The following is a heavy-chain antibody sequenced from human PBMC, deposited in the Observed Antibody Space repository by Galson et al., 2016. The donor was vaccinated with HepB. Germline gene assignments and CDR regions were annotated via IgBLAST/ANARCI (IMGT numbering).Heavy chain of an antibody. CDR1: GFSLTISGVG. CDR2: IFWDDDK. J-gene: IGHJ6*02. CDR3: AHFYYGLDV. Sequence: PALVKPTQTLTLTCTFSGFSLTISGVGVGWIRQPPGKTLEWLTLIFWDDDKRYNPSLKSRLTIAKDSSENQVVLRMTNVDPVDTATYYCAHFYYGLDVWGQGTTVTVSS. V-gene: IGHV2-5*02.